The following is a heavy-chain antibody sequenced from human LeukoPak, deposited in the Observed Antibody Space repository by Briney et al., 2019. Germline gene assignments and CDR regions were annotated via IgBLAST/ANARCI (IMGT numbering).Heavy chain of an antibody. Sequence: GGSLRLSCAASGFTFSDYYMSWIRQAPGKGLEGVSYISSSGSTIYYEDSVKGRFTISRDNAKNSLYLQMNSLRAEDTAVYYCARDARQQLVERFDYWGQGTLVTVSS. J-gene: IGHJ4*02. D-gene: IGHD6-13*01. V-gene: IGHV3-11*01. CDR1: GFTFSDYY. CDR2: ISSSGSTI. CDR3: ARDARQQLVERFDY.